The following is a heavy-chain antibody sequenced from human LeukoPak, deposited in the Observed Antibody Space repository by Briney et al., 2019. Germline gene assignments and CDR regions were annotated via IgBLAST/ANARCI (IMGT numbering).Heavy chain of an antibody. J-gene: IGHJ4*02. D-gene: IGHD2-2*01. CDR3: AGGYCSSTSCPSFDY. Sequence: PSETLSLTCTVSGGSISSGSYYWSWIRQPAGKGLEWIGRIYTSGSTNYNPSLKSRVTISVDTSKNQFSLKLSSVTAADTAVYYCAGGYCSSTSCPSFDYWGQGTLVTVSS. V-gene: IGHV4-61*02. CDR2: IYTSGST. CDR1: GGSISSGSYY.